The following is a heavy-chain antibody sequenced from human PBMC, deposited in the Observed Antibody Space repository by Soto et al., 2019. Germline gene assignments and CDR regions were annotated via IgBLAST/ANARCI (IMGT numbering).Heavy chain of an antibody. CDR2: IIPIFGTA. Sequence: QVQLVQSGAEVKKPGSSVKVSCKASGGTFSSYAISWVRQAPGQGLEWMGGIIPIFGTANYAQKFQGRVTITAEESTSTAYMELSSLRSEVTAVCYCASHIEAAAGTGYFDYWGQGTLVTVSS. V-gene: IGHV1-69*12. CDR1: GGTFSSYA. J-gene: IGHJ4*02. CDR3: ASHIEAAAGTGYFDY. D-gene: IGHD6-13*01.